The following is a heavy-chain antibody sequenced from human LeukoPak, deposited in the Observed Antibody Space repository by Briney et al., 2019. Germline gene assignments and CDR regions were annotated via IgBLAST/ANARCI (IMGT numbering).Heavy chain of an antibody. Sequence: SQTLSLTCTVSGDSITSGNFYWRWIRQPAGKGLVWIGRVYGSGNTNYSPSLRSRVTISIDTSKNQFSLKMNSVTAADTAVYYCARGWGSTSSNYFDPWGQGTLVTVSS. V-gene: IGHV4-61*02. CDR3: ARGWGSTSSNYFDP. J-gene: IGHJ5*02. CDR1: GDSITSGNFY. CDR2: VYGSGNT. D-gene: IGHD2-2*01.